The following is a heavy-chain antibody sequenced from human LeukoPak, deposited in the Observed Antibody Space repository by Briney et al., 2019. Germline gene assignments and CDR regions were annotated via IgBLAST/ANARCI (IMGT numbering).Heavy chain of an antibody. Sequence: ASVKVSCKVSGYTLTELSMHWVRQAPGKGLEWMGGFDPEDGETIYAQKFQGRVTMTEDTSTDTAYMEMRGLRSEDTAVYYCARCGRWELEAFDYWGQGTLVTVSS. D-gene: IGHD1-26*01. CDR1: GYTLTELS. J-gene: IGHJ4*02. V-gene: IGHV1-24*01. CDR2: FDPEDGET. CDR3: ARCGRWELEAFDY.